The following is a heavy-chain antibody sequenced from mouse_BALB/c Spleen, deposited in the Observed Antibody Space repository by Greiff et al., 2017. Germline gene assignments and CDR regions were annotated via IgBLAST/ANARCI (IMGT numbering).Heavy chain of an antibody. CDR1: GFSLSTSGMG. V-gene: IGHV8-8*01. CDR2: ICWDDDK. Sequence: QVPLNVSGPGLLQPSQTLSLTCSFSGFSLSTSGMGVGWIRPPPGKGLVWLAHICWDDDKRYNPALKSRLTISKDTSSNHVFLKIASVDSADTATYYCARIESGTVAEYFDYWGQGTTVTVSS. CDR3: ARIESGTVAEYFDY. J-gene: IGHJ2*01. D-gene: IGHD1-1*01.